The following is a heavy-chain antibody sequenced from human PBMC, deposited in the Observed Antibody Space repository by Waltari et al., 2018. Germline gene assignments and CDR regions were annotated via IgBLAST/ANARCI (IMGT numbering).Heavy chain of an antibody. CDR3: ARGARRTSVTTGWWYFDV. J-gene: IGHJ2*01. CDR2: SNSDGSST. D-gene: IGHD4-17*01. CDR1: GFTYRVSR. Sequence: EVPLVESGGGLVQPGGSLSPSCAAPGFTYRVSRKPWVRQAPGKGLVWVSRSNSDGSSTSYANSVKGRFTISKDNAKNTVYLQMNSLRAEDTAIYYCARGARRTSVTTGWWYFDVWGRGTLVTVSS. V-gene: IGHV3-74*01.